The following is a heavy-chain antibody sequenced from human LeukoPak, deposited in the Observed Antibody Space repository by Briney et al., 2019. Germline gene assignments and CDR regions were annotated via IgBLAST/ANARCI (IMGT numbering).Heavy chain of an antibody. D-gene: IGHD3-3*01. Sequence: ASVKVSCKASGYTFTNYAVHWVRQAPGQRPEWMGWINAGNGNTKYSQTFQGRVAVTRDKFASTAYMELSGLRSEDTAVYYCARGIWSSHKADYYLDHWGQGTLVTVSS. J-gene: IGHJ4*02. CDR3: ARGIWSSHKADYYLDH. V-gene: IGHV1-3*01. CDR1: GYTFTNYA. CDR2: INAGNGNT.